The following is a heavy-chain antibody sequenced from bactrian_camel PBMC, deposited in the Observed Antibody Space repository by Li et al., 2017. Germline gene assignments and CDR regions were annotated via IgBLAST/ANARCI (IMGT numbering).Heavy chain of an antibody. Sequence: DVQLVESGGGSVQAGGSLTLSCAAGRYTTPSICMGWIRQAPGKEREGVARIATGSGNTYFADSVKGRFTISQDNAKNTVYLQMNSLKPEDTGMYFCAAVRSACYRGIYYPYWGQGTQVTVS. J-gene: IGHJ4*01. D-gene: IGHD2*01. CDR2: IATGSGNT. CDR1: RYTTPSIC. V-gene: IGHV3S40*01. CDR3: AAVRSACYRGIYYPY.